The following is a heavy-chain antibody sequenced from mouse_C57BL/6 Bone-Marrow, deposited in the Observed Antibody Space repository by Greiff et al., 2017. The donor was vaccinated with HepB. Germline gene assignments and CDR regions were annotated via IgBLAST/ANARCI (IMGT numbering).Heavy chain of an antibody. Sequence: VKLQESGAELVRPGASVTLSCKASGYTFTDYEMHWVKQTPVHGLEWIGAIDPETGGTAYNQKFKGKAILTADKSSSTAYMELRSLTSEDSAVYYCTTYDGYCFDYWGQGTTLTVSS. D-gene: IGHD2-3*01. V-gene: IGHV1-15*01. J-gene: IGHJ2*01. CDR2: IDPETGGT. CDR3: TTYDGYCFDY. CDR1: GYTFTDYE.